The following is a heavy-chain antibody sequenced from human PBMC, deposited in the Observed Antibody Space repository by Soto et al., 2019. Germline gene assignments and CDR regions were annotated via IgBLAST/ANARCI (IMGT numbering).Heavy chain of an antibody. D-gene: IGHD6-6*01. V-gene: IGHV3-53*01. CDR2: IYSDGST. CDR1: RLTVKSND. J-gene: IGHJ4*02. Sequence: PWGSLRLSRAACRLTVKSNDMSGARQAPGKGLEWVSVIYSDGSTYYADSVEGRFTISRDDSKNTLYLHMNSLRAEDTAIYYCARDYPGREQLGSFWGGGTLVTVSS. CDR3: ARDYPGREQLGSF.